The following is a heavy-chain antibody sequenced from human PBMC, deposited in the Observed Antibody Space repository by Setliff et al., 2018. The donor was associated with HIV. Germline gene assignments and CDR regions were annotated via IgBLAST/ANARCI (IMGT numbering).Heavy chain of an antibody. CDR1: GASFSGYY. Sequence: SETLSLTCAVYGASFSGYYWAWIRQSPERGLEFIGEINHSGITNYNPSLKSRVTLSRDASKNQFFLKLTSVTAADTAIYYCARSPGGGRLPYFFDFWGQGTLVTISS. V-gene: IGHV4-34*10. J-gene: IGHJ4*02. CDR3: ARSPGGGRLPYFFDF. CDR2: INHSGIT. D-gene: IGHD2-15*01.